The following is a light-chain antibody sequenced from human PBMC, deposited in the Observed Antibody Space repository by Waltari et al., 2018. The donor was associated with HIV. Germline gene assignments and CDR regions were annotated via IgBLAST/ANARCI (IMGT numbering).Light chain of an antibody. V-gene: IGLV1-47*01. CDR3: AAWDDNLSAVV. CDR1: SSNIGANW. J-gene: IGLJ2*01. Sequence: QSVLTQPPSTSGTPGQRVTISCSGSSSNIGANWVCWFQQLPGTAPKLLIHRNNQRPSGVPDRYSASKSGTSASLAISELRADDEADYYCAAWDDNLSAVVFGGRTKLSVL. CDR2: RNN.